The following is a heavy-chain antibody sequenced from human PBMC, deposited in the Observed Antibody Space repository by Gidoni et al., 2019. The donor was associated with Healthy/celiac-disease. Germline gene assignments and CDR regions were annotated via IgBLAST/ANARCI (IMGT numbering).Heavy chain of an antibody. J-gene: IGHJ4*03. CDR2: IHNSGST. D-gene: IGHD5-12*01. Sequence: QVQLHPWGAALLKPADTLSLTCAVYGGSFSGYYRSWFSQLPGKGLEWSGEIHNSGSTNYDTSLKRRVTISVDTSKNQFCLELISVSAADTDVYYWERGVGTSRDGYYYDGSVEGDFDYWGQGTLVTVSS. CDR3: ERGVGTSRDGYYYDGSVEGDFDY. CDR1: GGSFSGYY. V-gene: IGHV4-34*01.